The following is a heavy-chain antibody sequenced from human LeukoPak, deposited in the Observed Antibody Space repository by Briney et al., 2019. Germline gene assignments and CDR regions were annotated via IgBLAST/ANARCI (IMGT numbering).Heavy chain of an antibody. CDR2: IRQSGDIT. Sequence: GGSLRLSCAASGFTFNKAWMSWVRQAPGKGLEWVSSIRQSGDITYYADSVKGRFTISRDNSKNTLSLQMNSLSREDTAIYYCVRRGGSDGWGAFDIWGQGTVVTVSS. D-gene: IGHD5-24*01. CDR3: VRRGGSDGWGAFDI. J-gene: IGHJ3*02. CDR1: GFTFNKAW. V-gene: IGHV3-23*01.